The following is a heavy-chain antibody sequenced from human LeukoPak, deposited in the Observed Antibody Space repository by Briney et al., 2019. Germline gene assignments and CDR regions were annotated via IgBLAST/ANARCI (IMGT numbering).Heavy chain of an antibody. CDR2: VYYSGSA. Sequence: SETLSLTCTVSGGTISSSNYYWDWIRQPPGKGLEWIGSVYYSGSAYYNPSLKSRLTISVDTSMNQFSLKLTSVTAADTAVYYCASRSTSRGSPFDYWGQGTPVTVSS. CDR3: ASRSTSRGSPFDY. V-gene: IGHV4-39*01. D-gene: IGHD1-26*01. J-gene: IGHJ4*02. CDR1: GGTISSSNYY.